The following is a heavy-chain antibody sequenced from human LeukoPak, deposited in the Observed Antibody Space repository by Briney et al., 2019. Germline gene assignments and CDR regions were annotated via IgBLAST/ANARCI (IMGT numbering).Heavy chain of an antibody. Sequence: PGGSLRLSCVASEITVSSNHMSWVRQVPGKGLEWVSTIHISTYTYYADSVKGRVTISRDNSENTLYLQMNSLRAEDTAVYYCVTDPPHGDYWGQGTQVTVSS. J-gene: IGHJ4*02. CDR1: EITVSSNH. V-gene: IGHV3-66*01. CDR3: VTDPPHGDY. CDR2: IHISTYT.